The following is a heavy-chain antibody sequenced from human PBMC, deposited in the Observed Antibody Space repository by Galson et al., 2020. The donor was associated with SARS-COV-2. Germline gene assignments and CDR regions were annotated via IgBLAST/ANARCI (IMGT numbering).Heavy chain of an antibody. CDR2: IFGDEST. J-gene: IGHJ4*02. Sequence: GESLKISCVCSGLDVSDHYMNWVRQAPAKGLAWVSIIFGDESTHYADSVKGRFTGSSDKSVNTVYLQMNSLRAEDTAVYYCGRAWGYYVDGRWDYWGRGTLVNVSS. V-gene: IGHV3-53*01. CDR1: GLDVSDHY. D-gene: IGHD3-22*01. CDR3: GRAWGYYVDGRWDY.